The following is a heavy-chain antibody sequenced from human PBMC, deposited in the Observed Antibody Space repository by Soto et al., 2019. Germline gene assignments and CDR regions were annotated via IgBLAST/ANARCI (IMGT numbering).Heavy chain of an antibody. Sequence: SETLSLTCTVSGGSISSYYWSWIRQPPGKGLEWIGYIYYSGSTNYNPSLKSRVTISVDTSKNQFSLKLSSVTAADTAVYYCARGYNSSWSAENYRMDDWGQGTLVTVSS. CDR1: GGSISSYY. CDR3: ARGYNSSWSAENYRMDD. J-gene: IGHJ4*03. V-gene: IGHV4-59*01. CDR2: IYYSGST. D-gene: IGHD6-13*01.